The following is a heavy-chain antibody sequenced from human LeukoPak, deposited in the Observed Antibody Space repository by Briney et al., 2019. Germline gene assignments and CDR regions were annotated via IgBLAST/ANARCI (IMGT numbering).Heavy chain of an antibody. CDR2: INPNSGGT. V-gene: IGHV1-2*04. CDR1: GYTFTGYY. Sequence: ASVKVSCKASGYTFTGYYLHWVRQAPGQGLEWLGWINPNSGGTNYAQKFQGWVTMTRDTSISTAYMELSRLRSDDTAVYYCARTHSSSWGIIDYWGQGTLVTVSS. CDR3: ARTHSSSWGIIDY. D-gene: IGHD3-22*01. J-gene: IGHJ4*02.